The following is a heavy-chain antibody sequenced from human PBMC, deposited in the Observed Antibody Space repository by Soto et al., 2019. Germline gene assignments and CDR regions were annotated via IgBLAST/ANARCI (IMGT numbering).Heavy chain of an antibody. V-gene: IGHV4-59*08. D-gene: IGHD3-10*01. CDR2: IYNSGS. J-gene: IGHJ6*02. CDR3: AINADV. CDR1: GASISGHF. Sequence: SETLSLTCTVSGASISGHFWSWIRQPPGKGLEWIAYIYNSGSSYNPSLKSRVTISVDTSKNQLSLKLSAVIAADSAVYYCAINADVWGQGTTVT.